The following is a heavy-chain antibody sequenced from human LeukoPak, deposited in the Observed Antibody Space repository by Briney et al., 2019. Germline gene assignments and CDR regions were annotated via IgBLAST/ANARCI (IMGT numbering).Heavy chain of an antibody. Sequence: GGSLRLSCAASGFNFSGSAMHWVRQASGKGLEWVGRIRSKANSYATAYAAPVSGRFTISRDDSKNTAYLQMNSLRAEDTALYYCARRGYSGYDSYFYYMDVWGKGTTVTVSS. J-gene: IGHJ6*03. CDR1: GFNFSGSA. CDR3: ARRGYSGYDSYFYYMDV. CDR2: IRSKANSYAT. D-gene: IGHD5-12*01. V-gene: IGHV3-73*01.